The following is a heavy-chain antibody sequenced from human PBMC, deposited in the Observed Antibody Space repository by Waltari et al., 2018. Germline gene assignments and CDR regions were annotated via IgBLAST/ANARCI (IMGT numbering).Heavy chain of an antibody. CDR3: ASWPIIAVAGTGSRYFDY. CDR1: GGTFSSYA. Sequence: QVQLVQSGAEVKKPGSSVKVSCKASGGTFSSYAISWVRQAPGQGLEWMGGIIPIFGTANYAKKFQGRVTITADESTSTAYMELSSLRSEDTAVYYWASWPIIAVAGTGSRYFDYWGQGTLVTVSS. D-gene: IGHD6-19*01. J-gene: IGHJ4*02. CDR2: IIPIFGTA. V-gene: IGHV1-69*01.